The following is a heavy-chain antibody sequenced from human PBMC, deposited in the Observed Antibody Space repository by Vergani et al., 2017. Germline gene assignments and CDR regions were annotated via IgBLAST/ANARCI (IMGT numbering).Heavy chain of an antibody. CDR2: IYYSGST. V-gene: IGHV4-59*01. Sequence: QVQLQESGPGLVKPSETRSLTCTVSGGSISSYYWSWIRQPPGKGLEWIGYIYYSGSTNYNPSLKSRVTISVDTSKNQFSLKLSSVTAADTAVYYCARVTMVRGVTSYYYYGMDVWGQGTTVTVSS. D-gene: IGHD3-10*01. J-gene: IGHJ6*02. CDR1: GGSISSYY. CDR3: ARVTMVRGVTSYYYYGMDV.